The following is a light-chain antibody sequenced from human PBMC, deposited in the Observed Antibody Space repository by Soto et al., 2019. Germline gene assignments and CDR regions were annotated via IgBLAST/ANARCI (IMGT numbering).Light chain of an antibody. CDR2: EVN. V-gene: IGLV2-8*01. CDR3: RSYAASSNV. Sequence: QSALTQPPSASGSPGQSVAISCTGTSSDVGGYNYVSWYQQHPGKAPKLMIYEVNKRPSGVPDRFSGSKSGNTASLTVSGLQAEDEADYYCRSYAASSNVFGTGPKATVL. CDR1: SSDVGGYNY. J-gene: IGLJ1*01.